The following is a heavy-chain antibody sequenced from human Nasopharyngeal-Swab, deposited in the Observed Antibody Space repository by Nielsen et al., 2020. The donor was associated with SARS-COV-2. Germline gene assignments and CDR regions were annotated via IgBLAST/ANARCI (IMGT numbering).Heavy chain of an antibody. D-gene: IGHD1-7*01. CDR3: CRLGVDGTIPFDY. J-gene: IGHJ4*02. V-gene: IGHV3-49*03. CDR1: GFTFGNYA. CDR2: ISSRRYGGTP. Sequence: SCIGSGFTFGNYAIVWFRQAPGKGLEWVGFISSRRYGGTPEYAASVRGRFMISRDDFNSITFLEMNSVKTEDTAIYYCCRLGVDGTIPFDYWGQGTLVTVSS.